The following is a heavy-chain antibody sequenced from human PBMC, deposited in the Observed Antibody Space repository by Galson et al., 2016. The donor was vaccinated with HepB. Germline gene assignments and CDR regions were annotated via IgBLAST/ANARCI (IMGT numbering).Heavy chain of an antibody. Sequence: SGAEVKKPGESLKISCKASGYTFTSYDIHWVRQATGQGLEWMGWMNPKSGKTGYAQKFQGRVTMSRDTSITTAYLELSSLRSEDTGVFYCARGVRFLEGLSEYNWFDPWGQGTLVTVTS. V-gene: IGHV1-8*01. CDR3: ARGVRFLEGLSEYNWFDP. J-gene: IGHJ5*02. CDR2: MNPKSGKT. CDR1: GYTFTSYD. D-gene: IGHD3-3*01.